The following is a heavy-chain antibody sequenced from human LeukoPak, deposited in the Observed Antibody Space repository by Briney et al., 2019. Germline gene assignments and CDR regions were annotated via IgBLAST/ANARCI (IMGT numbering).Heavy chain of an antibody. V-gene: IGHV4-34*01. J-gene: IGHJ4*02. D-gene: IGHD4-17*01. CDR1: GGSFSGDY. CDR3: ARHDYGDYVPFDY. Sequence: SETLSLTCAVYGGSFSGDYWSWIRQPPGKGLEWIGSIYYSGSTYYNPSLKSRVTISVDTSKNQFSLKLSSVTAADTAVYYCARHDYGDYVPFDYWGQGTLVTVSS. CDR2: IYYSGST.